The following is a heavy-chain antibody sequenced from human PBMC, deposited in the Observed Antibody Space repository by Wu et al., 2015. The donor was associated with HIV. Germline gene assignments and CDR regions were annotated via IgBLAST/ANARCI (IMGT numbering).Heavy chain of an antibody. CDR2: IDHSGST. CDR3: ARHSQSYSGSPFDS. CDR1: GESLSDYY. J-gene: IGHJ4*02. V-gene: IGHV4-34*01. D-gene: IGHD1-26*01. Sequence: QVQLQQWGAGLLNPSETLSLSCAVSGESLSDYYWTWIRQPPGMRLEWIGQIDHSGSTRYNPSLKSRLTISVDPSKNQFSLKVRSVTAADTAVYYCARHSQSYSGSPFDSWGQGALITVSS.